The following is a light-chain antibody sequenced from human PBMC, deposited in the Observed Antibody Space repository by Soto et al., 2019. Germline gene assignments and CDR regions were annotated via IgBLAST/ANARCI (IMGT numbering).Light chain of an antibody. CDR1: QSVSSNF. CDR3: QQRSNWPRT. V-gene: IGKV3D-20*02. CDR2: GAS. Sequence: EIVLTQSPGTLSLSPGERASLSCRASQSVSSNFLAWYQQKPGQAPRLLIQGASSRAAGIPDRFSGSGSGTDFTLTISRLEPEDFAVYYCQQRSNWPRTFGQGTKVEI. J-gene: IGKJ2*01.